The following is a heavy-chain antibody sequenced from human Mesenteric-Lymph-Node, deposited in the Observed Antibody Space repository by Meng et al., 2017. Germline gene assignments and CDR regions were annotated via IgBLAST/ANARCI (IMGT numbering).Heavy chain of an antibody. J-gene: IGHJ4*02. D-gene: IGHD6-19*01. Sequence: QVQLVQSVAEVKKPGASVKVSCKASGYTFISYDINWVRQGTGQGLEWMGWMNPNRGTTGYAQKFQGRVTMTRNISKSTAYMDLSSLRSEDTAVYYCATGVADFEYWGQGTLVTVSS. CDR3: ATGVADFEY. CDR2: MNPNRGTT. CDR1: GYTFISYD. V-gene: IGHV1-8*01.